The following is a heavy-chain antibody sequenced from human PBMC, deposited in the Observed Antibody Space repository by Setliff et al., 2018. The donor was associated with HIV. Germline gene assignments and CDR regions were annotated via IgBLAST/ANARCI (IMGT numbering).Heavy chain of an antibody. CDR3: ARVRYSSSWYLDY. CDR2: IYYSGST. V-gene: IGHV4-31*03. CDR1: GGSISSGGYY. Sequence: TLSLTCTVSGGSISSGGYYWSWIRQHPGKGLEWIGYIYYSGSTYYNPSLKSRVTISVDTSKNQLSLKLSSVTAADTAVYYCARVRYSSSWYLDYWGQGTLVTVSS. J-gene: IGHJ4*02. D-gene: IGHD6-13*01.